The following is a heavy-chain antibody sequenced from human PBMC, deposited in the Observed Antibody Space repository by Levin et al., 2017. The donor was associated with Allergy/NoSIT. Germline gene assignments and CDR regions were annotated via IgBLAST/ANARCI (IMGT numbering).Heavy chain of an antibody. Sequence: PGGSLRLSCAASGFTFSSYSMNWVRQAPGKGLEWVSSISSSSSYIYYADSVKGRFTISRDNAKNSLYLQMNSLRAEDTAVYYCARLIAVADHYFDYWGQGTLVTVSS. J-gene: IGHJ4*02. CDR3: ARLIAVADHYFDY. CDR2: ISSSSSYI. V-gene: IGHV3-21*01. CDR1: GFTFSSYS. D-gene: IGHD6-19*01.